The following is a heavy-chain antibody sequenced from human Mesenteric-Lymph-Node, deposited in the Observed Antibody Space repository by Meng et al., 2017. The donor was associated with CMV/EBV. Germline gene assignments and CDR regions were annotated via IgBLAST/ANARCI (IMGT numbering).Heavy chain of an antibody. Sequence: SGGSISSGGYYWSWSRQRPGKGLEWIGYIYYSGSTYYNPSLKSRVTITVDTSKNQFSLKLSSVTAADTAVYYCARAEGDTAMETFDYWGQGTLVTVSS. D-gene: IGHD5-18*01. CDR3: ARAEGDTAMETFDY. CDR2: IYYSGST. CDR1: GGSISSGGYY. V-gene: IGHV4-31*02. J-gene: IGHJ4*02.